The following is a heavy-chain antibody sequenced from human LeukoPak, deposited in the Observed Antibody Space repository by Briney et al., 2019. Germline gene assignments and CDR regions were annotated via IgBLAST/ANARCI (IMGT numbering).Heavy chain of an antibody. Sequence: GRSLRLSCAASGFIFSHYGMHWVRQAPGKGLEWVANIKQDGSEKYYVDSVRGRFTISRDNAKNSLYLQMNSLRAEDTAVYYCARDRGSSGWYEFDYWGQGTLVTVSS. CDR1: GFIFSHYG. CDR2: IKQDGSEK. CDR3: ARDRGSSGWYEFDY. J-gene: IGHJ4*02. D-gene: IGHD6-19*01. V-gene: IGHV3-7*01.